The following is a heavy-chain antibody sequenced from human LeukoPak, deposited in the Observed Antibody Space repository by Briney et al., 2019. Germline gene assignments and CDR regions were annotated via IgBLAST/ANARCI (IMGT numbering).Heavy chain of an antibody. Sequence: SVKVSCKAPGGTFSSYAISWVRQAPGQGLEWMGRIIPILGIANYAQKFQGRVTITADKSTSTAYMELSSLRSEDTAVYYCAREIYGYYDILTGHHYFDYWGQGTLVTVSS. CDR2: IIPILGIA. CDR3: AREIYGYYDILTGHHYFDY. J-gene: IGHJ4*02. CDR1: GGTFSSYA. D-gene: IGHD3-9*01. V-gene: IGHV1-69*04.